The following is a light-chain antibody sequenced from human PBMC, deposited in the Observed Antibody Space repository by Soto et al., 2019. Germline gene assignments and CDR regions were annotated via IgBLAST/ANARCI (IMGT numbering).Light chain of an antibody. CDR2: DVG. J-gene: IGLJ1*01. CDR1: SSDVGAYDY. Sequence: SVLTQPASVSGSPGQSITISCTGTSSDVGAYDYVSWFQQHPGKAPKLMIYDVGNRPSGVSNRFSGSKSGNTASLTISGLQAEDEADCYCSSFTMSNTYVFGTGTKLTVL. CDR3: SSFTMSNTYV. V-gene: IGLV2-14*01.